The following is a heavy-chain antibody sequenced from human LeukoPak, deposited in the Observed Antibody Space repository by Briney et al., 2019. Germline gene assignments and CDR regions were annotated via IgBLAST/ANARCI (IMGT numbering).Heavy chain of an antibody. J-gene: IGHJ3*02. V-gene: IGHV4-31*03. CDR2: IYYSGST. Sequence: SQTLSLTCTVFGGSISSGGYYWSWIRQHPGKGLEWIGYIYYSGSTYYNPSLKSRVTISVDTSKNQFSLKLSSVTAADTAVYYCARGVFRLGGDAFDIWGQGTMVTVSS. CDR3: ARGVFRLGGDAFDI. D-gene: IGHD3-9*01. CDR1: GGSISSGGYY.